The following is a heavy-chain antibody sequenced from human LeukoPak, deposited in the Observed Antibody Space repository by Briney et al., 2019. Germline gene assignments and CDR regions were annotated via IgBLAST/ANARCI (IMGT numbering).Heavy chain of an antibody. D-gene: IGHD3-22*01. Sequence: PSETLSLTCTVSGGSISSSSYYWGWIRQPPGKGLEWIGSIYYSGSTYYNPSLKSRVTISVDTSKNQFSLKLSSVTAADTAVYYCARSGFRDYYFAMDVWGQGTTVTVSS. CDR1: GGSISSSSYY. V-gene: IGHV4-39*01. CDR2: IYYSGST. CDR3: ARSGFRDYYFAMDV. J-gene: IGHJ6*02.